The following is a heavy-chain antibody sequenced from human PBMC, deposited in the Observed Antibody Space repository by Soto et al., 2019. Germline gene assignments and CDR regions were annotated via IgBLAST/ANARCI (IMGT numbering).Heavy chain of an antibody. CDR2: ISAHNGNP. Sequence: QVHLVQSGAEVKKPGASVKVSCKASGYTFTSYGITWVRQAPGQGLEWMGWISAHNGNPDYAQKPQGRVIVTRDPATSTAYMELRSLRSDDTAVYYCARGRYGDYWGQGALVTVSS. V-gene: IGHV1-18*01. J-gene: IGHJ4*02. CDR1: GYTFTSYG. CDR3: ARGRYGDY. D-gene: IGHD1-1*01.